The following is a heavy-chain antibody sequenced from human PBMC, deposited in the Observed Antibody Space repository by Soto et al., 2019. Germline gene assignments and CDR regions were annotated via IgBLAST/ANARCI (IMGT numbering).Heavy chain of an antibody. D-gene: IGHD6-19*01. CDR3: ARRGLGNFFDY. V-gene: IGHV4-39*01. Sequence: QLQLQESGPGLVKPSETLSLTCTVSGGSINSNTYSWAWIRQPPEKGLEWIGTIYYSGSTYYNPSLKSRVTISVDTSKNECSLKRSSVTAADTAVFYCARRGLGNFFDYWGQGALVTVSS. CDR2: IYYSGST. CDR1: GGSINSNTYS. J-gene: IGHJ4*02.